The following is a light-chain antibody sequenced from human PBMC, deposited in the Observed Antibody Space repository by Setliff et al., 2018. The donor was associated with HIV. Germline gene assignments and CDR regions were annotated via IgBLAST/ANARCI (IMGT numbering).Light chain of an antibody. CDR1: SSDVGGYKY. CDR3: SSFTTSSTYV. V-gene: IGLV2-14*03. J-gene: IGLJ1*01. Sequence: QSALTQPASVSGSPGQSITISCTGTSSDVGGYKYVSWYQQHPGKAPKLMIYDVSNRPSGVSNRFSGSKSGNTASLTISGLQAEDEADYYCSSFTTSSTYVFGTGTKGTVL. CDR2: DVS.